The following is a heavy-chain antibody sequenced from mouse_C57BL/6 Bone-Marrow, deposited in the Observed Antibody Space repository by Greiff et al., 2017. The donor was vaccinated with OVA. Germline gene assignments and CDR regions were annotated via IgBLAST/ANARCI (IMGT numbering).Heavy chain of an antibody. Sequence: QVQLQQSGAELMKPGASVKLSCKATGYTFTGYWIEWVKQRPGHGLEWIGEILPGSGSTNYNEKFKGKATFTAATSSNTAYMQLSILTTEDSAIYYCAKIYYYRDYAMDYWCQGTAVTVSS. CDR2: ILPGSGST. J-gene: IGHJ4*01. V-gene: IGHV1-9*01. CDR3: AKIYYYRDYAMDY. D-gene: IGHD1-1*01. CDR1: GYTFTGYW.